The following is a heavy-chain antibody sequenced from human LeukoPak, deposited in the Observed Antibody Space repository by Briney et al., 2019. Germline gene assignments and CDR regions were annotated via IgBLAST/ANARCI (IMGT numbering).Heavy chain of an antibody. J-gene: IGHJ4*02. Sequence: SETLSLTCAVYGGSFSGYYWSWIRQPPGKGLEWIGETNHSGSTNYNPSLKSRVTISVDTSKNQFSLKLSSVTAADTAVYYCARVLYYDSSVTDYFDYWGQGTLVTVSS. CDR1: GGSFSGYY. V-gene: IGHV4-34*01. D-gene: IGHD3-22*01. CDR2: TNHSGST. CDR3: ARVLYYDSSVTDYFDY.